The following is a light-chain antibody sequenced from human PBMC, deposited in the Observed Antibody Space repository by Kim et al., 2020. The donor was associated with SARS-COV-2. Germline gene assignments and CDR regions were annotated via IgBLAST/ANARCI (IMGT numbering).Light chain of an antibody. J-gene: IGKJ2*02. CDR3: QQYNNWPCT. Sequence: SVAPGERATPSCRASQSISNKLAWYQQKPGQSPRLLIYGASTRATDIPARFSGSGSGTEFTLTIGSLQSEDFAVYYCQQYNNWPCTFGQGTKLEI. CDR1: QSISNK. V-gene: IGKV3-15*01. CDR2: GAS.